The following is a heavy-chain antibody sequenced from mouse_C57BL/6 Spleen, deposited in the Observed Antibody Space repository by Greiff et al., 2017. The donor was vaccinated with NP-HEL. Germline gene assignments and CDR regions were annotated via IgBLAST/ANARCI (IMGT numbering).Heavy chain of an antibody. D-gene: IGHD4-1*01. V-gene: IGHV1-59*01. CDR3: AGNWDEDY. CDR2: IDPSDSYT. J-gene: IGHJ2*01. Sequence: QVQLQQSGAELVRPGTSVKLSCKASGYTFTSYWMHWVKQRPGQGLEWIGVIDPSDSYTNYNQKFKGKATLTVDTSSSTAYMQLSSLTSEDSAVYYCAGNWDEDYWGKGTTLTVSS. CDR1: GYTFTSYW.